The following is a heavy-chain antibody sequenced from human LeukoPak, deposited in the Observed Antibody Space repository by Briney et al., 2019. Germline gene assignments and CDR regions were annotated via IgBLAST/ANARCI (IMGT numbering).Heavy chain of an antibody. V-gene: IGHV3-11*03. Sequence: PGGSLRLSCAGSGFTFSDYYMSWIRQAPGKGLEWVSYISSSSSYTNYADSVKGRFTISRDNAKNSLYLQMNSLRAEDTAVYYCARQRGYCSGGSCYGGFFDYWGQGTLVAVSS. CDR1: GFTFSDYY. J-gene: IGHJ4*02. D-gene: IGHD2-15*01. CDR2: ISSSSSYT. CDR3: ARQRGYCSGGSCYGGFFDY.